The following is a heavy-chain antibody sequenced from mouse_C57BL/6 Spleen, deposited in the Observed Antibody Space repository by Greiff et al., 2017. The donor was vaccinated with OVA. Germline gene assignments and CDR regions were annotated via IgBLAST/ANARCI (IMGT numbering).Heavy chain of an antibody. CDR3: ARGGSGYYCDY. J-gene: IGHJ2*01. CDR2: IYPGDGDT. CDR1: GYAFSSYW. V-gene: IGHV1-80*01. D-gene: IGHD1-2*01. Sequence: LQESGAELVKPGASVKISCKASGYAFSSYWMNWVKQRPGKGLEWIGQIYPGDGDTNYNGKFKGKATLTADKSSSTAYMQLSSLTSEDSAVYFCARGGSGYYCDYWGQGTTLTVSS.